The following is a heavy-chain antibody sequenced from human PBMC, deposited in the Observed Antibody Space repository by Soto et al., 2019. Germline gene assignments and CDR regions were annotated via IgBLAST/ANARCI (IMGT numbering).Heavy chain of an antibody. J-gene: IGHJ4*02. V-gene: IGHV3-53*05. CDR3: AGRESSAYDSDY. CDR1: GCTVNSNY. CDR2: IYSGGST. D-gene: IGHD5-12*01. Sequence: GSLRLSCAASGCTVNSNYMSWVRQAPGKGLEWVSVIYSGGSTFYADSVKGRFTISRDNSKNTLYLQMNSLRPEDTAVYYCAGRESSAYDSDYWGQGTLVTVSS.